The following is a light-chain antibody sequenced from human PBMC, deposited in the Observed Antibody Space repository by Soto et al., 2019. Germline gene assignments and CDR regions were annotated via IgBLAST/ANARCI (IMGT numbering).Light chain of an antibody. V-gene: IGKV1-39*01. CDR2: DAS. Sequence: DVQMTQSPSSPSASVGDRVTITCRATQRIRNSLDWYQQKPGKAPKFLIYDASSLHSEVPSRFSGSGSGTDFTLTISNLHPEDFATYYCQQSYSVPPTFGQGTKLEI. CDR3: QQSYSVPPT. CDR1: QRIRNS. J-gene: IGKJ2*01.